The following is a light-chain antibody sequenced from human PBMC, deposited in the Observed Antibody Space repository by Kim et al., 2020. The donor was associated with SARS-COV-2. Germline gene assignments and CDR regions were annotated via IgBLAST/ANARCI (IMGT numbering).Light chain of an antibody. CDR1: QSISGW. J-gene: IGKJ2*03. CDR3: QQYDSYSRYS. CDR2: KAS. V-gene: IGKV1-5*03. Sequence: ASLGDRVTITCRASQSISGWVAWYQQKPGKAPNLLIYKASTLESGVPSRFSGSGSGTEFTLTISSLQPDDSATYYCQQYDSYSRYSFGQGTKLEI.